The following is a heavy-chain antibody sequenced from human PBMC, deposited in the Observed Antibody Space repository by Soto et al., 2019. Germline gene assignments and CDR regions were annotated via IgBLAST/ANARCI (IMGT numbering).Heavy chain of an antibody. V-gene: IGHV4-39*01. D-gene: IGHD3-22*01. CDR1: GGSISSSSYY. Sequence: SETLSLTCTVSGGSISSSSYYWGWIRQPPGKGLEWIGSIYYSGSTYYNPSLKSRVTISVDTSKNQFSLKLSSVTAADTAVYYCARHGYYDSSGYLSPADYWGQGTLVTVSS. J-gene: IGHJ4*02. CDR2: IYYSGST. CDR3: ARHGYYDSSGYLSPADY.